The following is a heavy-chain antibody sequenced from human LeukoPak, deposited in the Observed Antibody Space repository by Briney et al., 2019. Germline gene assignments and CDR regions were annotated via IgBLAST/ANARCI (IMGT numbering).Heavy chain of an antibody. J-gene: IGHJ4*02. CDR2: IYHSGST. CDR3: ARDASSGGHF. D-gene: IGHD3-22*01. CDR1: GYSTSSGYY. Sequence: SETLSLTPALSGYSTSSGYYWGWIRQPPGKGLEWIGSIYHSGSTYYNPSLKSRVTISVDTSKNQFSLKLTSVTAADTAVYYCARDASSGGHFWGEGTVVSVSS. V-gene: IGHV4-38-2*02.